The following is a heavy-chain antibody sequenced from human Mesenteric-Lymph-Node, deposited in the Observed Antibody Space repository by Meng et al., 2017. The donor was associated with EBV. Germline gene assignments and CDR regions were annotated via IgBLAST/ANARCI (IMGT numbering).Heavy chain of an antibody. V-gene: IGHV4-39*01. CDR2: IYYSGST. CDR3: ARREASSPGWFDP. J-gene: IGHJ5*02. D-gene: IGHD6-13*01. Sequence: QLHVQGSGTCLVKPSETLAHTCTVSGGSISSSNYYWGWIRQPPGKGLEWIGSIYYSGSTHYNPSLKSRVTISEDTSKNQFSLKVSSVIAADTAVYYCARREASSPGWFDPWGQGTLVTVSS. CDR1: GGSISSSNYY.